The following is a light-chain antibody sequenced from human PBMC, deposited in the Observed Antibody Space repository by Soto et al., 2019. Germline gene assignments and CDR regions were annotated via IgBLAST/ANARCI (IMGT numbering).Light chain of an antibody. V-gene: IGLV3-21*01. J-gene: IGLJ1*01. CDR1: NIGSKS. Sequence: SYELTQPPSVSVAPGKTARITCGGNNIGSKSVHWYQQKPGQAPVLVIYYDSDRPSGVPDRFSGSKSGTSASLAITGLQAEDEADYYCQSYDSSLSGCVFGTGTKVTVL. CDR2: YDS. CDR3: QSYDSSLSGCV.